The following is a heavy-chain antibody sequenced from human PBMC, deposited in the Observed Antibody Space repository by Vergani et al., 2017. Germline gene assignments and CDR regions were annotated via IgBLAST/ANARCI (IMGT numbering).Heavy chain of an antibody. V-gene: IGHV3-23*01. CDR2: ISGSGVSA. J-gene: IGHJ4*02. CDR1: EFTFSNYA. Sequence: EVQLLESGGGLVQPGGSLRLTCAASEFTFSNYAMNWVRQAPGKGLEWVSGISGSGVSAYYADSVKGRFTISKDISKNTLYLQMNSLRGDDTAVYYCAREARDTPSSLVYWGQGTLVTVSS. D-gene: IGHD5-24*01. CDR3: AREARDTPSSLVY.